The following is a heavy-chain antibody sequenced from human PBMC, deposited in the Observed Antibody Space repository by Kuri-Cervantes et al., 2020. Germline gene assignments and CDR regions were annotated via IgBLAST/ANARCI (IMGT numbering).Heavy chain of an antibody. CDR2: IVVGSGNT. D-gene: IGHD1-26*01. J-gene: IGHJ4*02. CDR1: GFTFTSSA. Sequence: SVKVSCKASGFTFTSSAMQWVRQARGQRLEWIGWIVVGSGNTNYAQKFQERVTMTTDTSTSTAYMEQRSLRSDDTAIYYCAKAGGLSGSYSGHYFDYWGQGTLVTVSS. V-gene: IGHV1-58*02. CDR3: AKAGGLSGSYSGHYFDY.